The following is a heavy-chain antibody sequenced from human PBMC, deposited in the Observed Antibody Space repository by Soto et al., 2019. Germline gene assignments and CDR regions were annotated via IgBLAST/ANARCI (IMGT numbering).Heavy chain of an antibody. Sequence: VGSLRLSCEASGFTFNSYGMYWVRQAPGKGLDWVSHILYDGTKTYYADSVQGRFTISRDNSRNTLYLQMDRMRLEDTAVYFCVKDLAHMADHWGQGTLVTVSS. CDR2: ILYDGTKT. J-gene: IGHJ4*02. V-gene: IGHV3-30*18. CDR3: VKDLAHMADH. CDR1: GFTFNSYG.